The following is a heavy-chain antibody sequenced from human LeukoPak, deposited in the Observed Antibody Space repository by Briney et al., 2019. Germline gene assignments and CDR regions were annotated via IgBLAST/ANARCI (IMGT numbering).Heavy chain of an antibody. D-gene: IGHD1-26*01. CDR3: AREKWELPYFDY. CDR2: IYTSGST. CDR1: GGSISSYY. Sequence: SETLSLTCTVSGGSISSYYWSWIRQPAGKGLEWIGRIYTSGSTNYNPSLKSRVTISVDTSKNQISLKLSSVTAADTAVYYCAREKWELPYFDYWGQGTLVTVSS. J-gene: IGHJ4*02. V-gene: IGHV4-4*07.